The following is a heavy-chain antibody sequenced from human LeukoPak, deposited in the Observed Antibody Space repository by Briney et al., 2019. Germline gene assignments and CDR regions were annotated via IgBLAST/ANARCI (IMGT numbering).Heavy chain of an antibody. V-gene: IGHV1-18*01. CDR3: ARDLRGYTWLLHFDY. Sequence: ASVKVSCKASGYTFTSYGISWVRQAPGQGLEWMGWISGYNGNTNYAQKIQGRVTMTTDTSTSTAYMELRSLRSDDTAVYYCARDLRGYTWLLHFDYWGQGTLVTVSS. D-gene: IGHD5-12*01. CDR1: GYTFTSYG. CDR2: ISGYNGNT. J-gene: IGHJ4*02.